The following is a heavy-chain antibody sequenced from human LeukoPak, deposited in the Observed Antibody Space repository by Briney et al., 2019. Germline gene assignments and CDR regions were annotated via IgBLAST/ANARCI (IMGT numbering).Heavy chain of an antibody. CDR1: GFTLSSYA. CDR3: ARDSVTAMDY. J-gene: IGHJ4*02. CDR2: ITNSGTAT. D-gene: IGHD4-11*01. Sequence: GGSLRLSCAASGFTLSSYAMSWVRQAPGKGLEWVSGITNSGTATYYADSVKGRFTISRDKSKNTLYMQMNSLRVEDTAVYYCARDSVTAMDYWGQGPLVTVSS. V-gene: IGHV3-23*01.